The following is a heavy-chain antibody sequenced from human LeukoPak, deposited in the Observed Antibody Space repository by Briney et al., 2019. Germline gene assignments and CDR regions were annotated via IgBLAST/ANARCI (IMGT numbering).Heavy chain of an antibody. CDR2: INPNSGGT. CDR1: GYTFTGYY. V-gene: IGHV1-2*02. Sequence: ASVKVSCKASGYTFTGYYMHWVRQAPGQGLEWMGWINPNSGGTNYAQKFQGRVTMARDTSISTAYMELSRLRSDDTAVYYCANTVTDEYGSLGNYYYYGMDVWGQGTTVTVSS. CDR3: ANTVTDEYGSLGNYYYYGMDV. J-gene: IGHJ6*02. D-gene: IGHD4-17*01.